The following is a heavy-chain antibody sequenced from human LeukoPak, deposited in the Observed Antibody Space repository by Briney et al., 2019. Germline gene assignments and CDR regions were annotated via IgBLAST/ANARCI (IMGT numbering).Heavy chain of an antibody. CDR3: ARDPHNSGSGRYFDL. Sequence: GGSLRLSCAASGFPVSTNYMSWVRQAPGKGLEWVSVFYSGGTIYYADSVQGRFTISRDRSQNTMALQMNSLRAEDTAVYYCARDPHNSGSGRYFDLWGRGALVTVSS. D-gene: IGHD3-10*01. V-gene: IGHV3-66*01. CDR1: GFPVSTNY. J-gene: IGHJ2*01. CDR2: FYSGGTI.